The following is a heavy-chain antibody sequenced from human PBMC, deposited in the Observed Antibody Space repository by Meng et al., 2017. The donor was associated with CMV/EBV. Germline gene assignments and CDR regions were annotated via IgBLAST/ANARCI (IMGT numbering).Heavy chain of an antibody. Sequence: SGCTFSRYAMHWVRQATGKGLEWVAVISYDGSNKYYADSVKGRFTISRDNSKNTLYLQMNSLRAEDTAVYYCARDLGLDIVATMGVDYWGQGTLVTVSS. J-gene: IGHJ4*02. D-gene: IGHD5-12*01. CDR3: ARDLGLDIVATMGVDY. CDR2: ISYDGSNK. V-gene: IGHV3-30-3*01. CDR1: GCTFSRYA.